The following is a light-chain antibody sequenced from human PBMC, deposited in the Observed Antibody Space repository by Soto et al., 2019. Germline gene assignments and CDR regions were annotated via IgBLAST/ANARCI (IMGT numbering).Light chain of an antibody. Sequence: QSVLTQPPSVSGAPGQRVTISCTGSSSNIGAGYDVHWYQQLPGTAPKLLIYGNSNRPSGVPDRFSGSKSGTSASLAITGLQAEDEADYYCQSYDSSRSGYVFGTGTKVTDL. CDR1: SSNIGAGYD. CDR2: GNS. J-gene: IGLJ1*01. CDR3: QSYDSSRSGYV. V-gene: IGLV1-40*01.